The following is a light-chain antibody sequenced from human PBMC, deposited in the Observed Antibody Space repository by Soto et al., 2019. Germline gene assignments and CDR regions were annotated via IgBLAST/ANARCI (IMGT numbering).Light chain of an antibody. CDR3: QQSYSTPLT. V-gene: IGKV1-39*01. Sequence: DIQMTQSPSSLSASVGDRVTITCLASQSISSYLNWYQKKPGKAPKLLIYAASSLQSGVPSRLSGSGSGTDFTLTISSLQPEDFATYYCQQSYSTPLTFGGGTKVDIK. CDR2: AAS. J-gene: IGKJ4*01. CDR1: QSISSY.